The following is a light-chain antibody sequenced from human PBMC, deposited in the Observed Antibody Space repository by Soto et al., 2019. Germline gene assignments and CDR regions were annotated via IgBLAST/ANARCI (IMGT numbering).Light chain of an antibody. V-gene: IGLV2-14*01. CDR3: SSYTSRSTDVV. CDR1: SNDVGGYNY. CDR2: DVS. Sequence: QSALTQPASVSGSPGQSITISCTGTSNDVGGYNYVSWYQQHPGKAPKLIIYDVSNRPSGVSNRFSGSKSGNTASLTISGLQAEDEADYYCSSYTSRSTDVVFGGGTKLTVL. J-gene: IGLJ2*01.